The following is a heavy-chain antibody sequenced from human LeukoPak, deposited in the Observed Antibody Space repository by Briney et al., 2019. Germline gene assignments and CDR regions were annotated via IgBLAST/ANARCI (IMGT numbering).Heavy chain of an antibody. CDR3: ARLTGTYLDY. V-gene: IGHV5-51*01. CDR1: GYSFTTYW. Sequence: GESLKISCKGSGYSFTTYWIGWVRQMPGKGLEWVGIIYPGDSDTKYSPSFQGQVTISADKSISAAYLQWSSLKASDTAMYYCARLTGTYLDYWGQGTLVTVSS. J-gene: IGHJ4*02. D-gene: IGHD1-7*01. CDR2: IYPGDSDT.